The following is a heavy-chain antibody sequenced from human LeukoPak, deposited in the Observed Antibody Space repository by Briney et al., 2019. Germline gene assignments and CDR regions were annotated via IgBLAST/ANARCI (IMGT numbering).Heavy chain of an antibody. CDR3: ASEGARNYYDFWSGYYTSRSYYYYYGMDD. Sequence: ASVKVSCKASGYTFTGYYMHWVRQAPGQGLEWMGRINPNSGGTNYAQKFQGRVTMTRDTSISTAYMELSRLRSDDTAVYYCASEGARNYYDFWSGYYTSRSYYYYYGMDDWGQGTTVTVSS. CDR1: GYTFTGYY. J-gene: IGHJ6*02. CDR2: INPNSGGT. D-gene: IGHD3-3*01. V-gene: IGHV1-2*06.